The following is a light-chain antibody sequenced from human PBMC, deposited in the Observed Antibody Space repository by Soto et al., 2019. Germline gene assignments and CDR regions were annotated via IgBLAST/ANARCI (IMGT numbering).Light chain of an antibody. CDR3: QHRMNWPLT. Sequence: EIVLTQSPGTLSLSPGERATLSCRASQSVSSIYLAWYQQKPGQAPSLLIYATSSRATGIPDRFSGSGSETDFTLTISSLEPEDFAVYYCQHRMNWPLTFGQGTRLEIK. CDR2: ATS. J-gene: IGKJ5*01. CDR1: QSVSSIY. V-gene: IGKV3D-20*02.